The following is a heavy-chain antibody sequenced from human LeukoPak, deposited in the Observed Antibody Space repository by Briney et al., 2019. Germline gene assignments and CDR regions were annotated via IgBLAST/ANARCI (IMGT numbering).Heavy chain of an antibody. Sequence: SETLSLTCSVSGGSISSYYWSWIRQPPGKGLGWIGYIYYSGRTSYNPSLKSRVTISVDTSKNQFSLRLSSVTAADTAVYYCARHTRSTYSSGWYLGYWGQGTLVTVSS. J-gene: IGHJ4*02. V-gene: IGHV4-59*08. CDR2: IYYSGRT. CDR1: GGSISSYY. D-gene: IGHD6-19*01. CDR3: ARHTRSTYSSGWYLGY.